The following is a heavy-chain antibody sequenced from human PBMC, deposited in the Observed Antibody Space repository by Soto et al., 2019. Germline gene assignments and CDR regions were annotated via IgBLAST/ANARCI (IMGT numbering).Heavy chain of an antibody. CDR2: INLRGGTT. Sequence: QVQLVQSGPEVRKPGASVRLSCATSGYNFNQYYIHWVRQAPGQGLEGMGIINLRGGTTEYAHKFRGRVTVTGDTSTRTDYMELSSLRSEDTAVYFCARGPDDSDVPRWDHWGQGTLITVSS. D-gene: IGHD4-17*01. CDR1: GYNFNQYY. V-gene: IGHV1-46*02. J-gene: IGHJ4*02. CDR3: ARGPDDSDVPRWDH.